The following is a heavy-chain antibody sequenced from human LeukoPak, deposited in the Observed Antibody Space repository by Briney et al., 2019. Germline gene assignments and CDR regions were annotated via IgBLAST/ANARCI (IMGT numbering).Heavy chain of an antibody. D-gene: IGHD1-26*01. CDR3: AIAQSWDELFDS. V-gene: IGHV3-53*01. CDR2: ISINTDT. Sequence: GGSLTLSCAASGIAVIGNYMSWVRQPPGKALEWVSFISINTDTFYADSVRGRFTISRDSSKNTLFLQMNSLRDEDSAVYYCAIAQSWDELFDSWGQGTLVTVSS. J-gene: IGHJ4*02. CDR1: GIAVIGNY.